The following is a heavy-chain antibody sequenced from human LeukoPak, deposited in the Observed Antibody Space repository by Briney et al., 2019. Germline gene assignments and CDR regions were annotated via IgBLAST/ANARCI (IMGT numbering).Heavy chain of an antibody. CDR3: AREGRIAAAGTDGDDAFDI. CDR2: IYYSGST. D-gene: IGHD6-13*01. Sequence: SETLSLTCTVSGGSISSYYWSWIRQPPGKGLEWIGYIYYSGSTNYNPSLKSRVTISVDTSKNQFSLKLSSVTAADTAVYYCAREGRIAAAGTDGDDAFDIWGQGTMVTVSS. CDR1: GGSISSYY. V-gene: IGHV4-59*01. J-gene: IGHJ3*02.